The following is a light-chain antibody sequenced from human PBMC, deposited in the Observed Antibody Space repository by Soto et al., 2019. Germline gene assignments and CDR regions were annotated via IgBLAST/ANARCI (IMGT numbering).Light chain of an antibody. Sequence: QSDLTQPASVSGSPGQSITISCTGTSSDVGGYNYVSWYQQHPGKAPKLMISDVSNRPSGVSNRFSGSKSGNTASLTISGLQAEDEADYYCSSYTSSSTAFGGGTKLTVL. J-gene: IGLJ2*01. CDR1: SSDVGGYNY. CDR3: SSYTSSSTA. V-gene: IGLV2-14*01. CDR2: DVS.